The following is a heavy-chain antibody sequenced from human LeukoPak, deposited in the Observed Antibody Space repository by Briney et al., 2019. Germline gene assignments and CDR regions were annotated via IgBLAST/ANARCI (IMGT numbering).Heavy chain of an antibody. CDR1: GFTFSKFW. CDR2: IKQDGSEE. V-gene: IGHV3-7*01. Sequence: GGSLRLSCAASGFTFSKFWMSWVRQAPGKGLEWVANIKQDGSEEYYVDAVKGRFIISRDNAENSLYLQMNSLRGDDTAIYYCVRDPTAAGTDYWGQGTLVTVSS. J-gene: IGHJ4*02. D-gene: IGHD6-13*01. CDR3: VRDPTAAGTDY.